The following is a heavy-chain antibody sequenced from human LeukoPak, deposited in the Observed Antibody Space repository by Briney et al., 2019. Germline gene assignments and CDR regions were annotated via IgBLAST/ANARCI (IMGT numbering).Heavy chain of an antibody. J-gene: IGHJ4*02. D-gene: IGHD3-22*01. CDR2: IYHSGST. Sequence: PSETLSLTCTVSGGSISSYYWSWVRQPPGKGLEWIGEIYHSGSTNYNPSLKSRVTISVDKSKNQFSLKLSSVTAADTAVYYCARKDYYDSSGYFYWGQGALVTVSS. CDR1: GGSISSYY. V-gene: IGHV4-59*12. CDR3: ARKDYYDSSGYFY.